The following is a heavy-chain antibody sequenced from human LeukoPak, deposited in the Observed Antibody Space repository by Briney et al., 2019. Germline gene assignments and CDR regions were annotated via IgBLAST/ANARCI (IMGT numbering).Heavy chain of an antibody. CDR3: ARQISDYYYYYIHV. D-gene: IGHD3-10*01. Sequence: SETLSLTCTVSGGSISSYYWSWIRQPPGKGLEWIGAIYYSGTTYYNPSLKSRVTMSVDTSKNQFSLTLRSLTAADTAVYYCARQISDYYYYYIHVWGKGTTVTVSS. CDR1: GGSISSYY. J-gene: IGHJ6*03. CDR2: IYYSGTT. V-gene: IGHV4-59*04.